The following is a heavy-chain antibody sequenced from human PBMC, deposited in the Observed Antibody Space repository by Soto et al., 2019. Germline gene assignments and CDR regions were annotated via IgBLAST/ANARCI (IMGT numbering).Heavy chain of an antibody. CDR2: IIPIFGTA. D-gene: IGHD4-17*01. CDR3: AREGSGYDQTTVTTAIFDY. J-gene: IGHJ4*02. Sequence: AAVKVSCKASGGTFSSYAISWVRQAPGQGLEWMGGIIPIFGTANYAQKFQGRVTITADESTSTAYMELSSLRSEDTAVYYCAREGSGYDQTTVTTAIFDYWGQGTLVTVS. CDR1: GGTFSSYA. V-gene: IGHV1-69*13.